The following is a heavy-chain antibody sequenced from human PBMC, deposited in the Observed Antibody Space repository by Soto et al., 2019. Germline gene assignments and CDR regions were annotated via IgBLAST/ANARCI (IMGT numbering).Heavy chain of an antibody. CDR2: IYYSGST. CDR3: ARHLSRRGGFDD. V-gene: IGHV4-39*01. D-gene: IGHD3-10*01. J-gene: IGHJ4*02. Sequence: QLQLQESGPGLVKPSETLSLTCTVSGGSINSSSYYWGWIRQPPGKVVEWVETIYYSGSTYYNPSLKSRITISVDTSKNQFALNLVAVTAADTAVYSCARHLSRRGGFDDWVQGTLVTVAS. CDR1: GGSINSSSYY.